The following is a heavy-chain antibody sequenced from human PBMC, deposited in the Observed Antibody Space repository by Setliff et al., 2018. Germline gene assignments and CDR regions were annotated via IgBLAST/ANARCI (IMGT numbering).Heavy chain of an antibody. J-gene: IGHJ6*02. CDR1: AGSISSSSYY. V-gene: IGHV4-39*07. CDR3: ARVRSYGSGNYYYYYYDMDV. Sequence: SETLSLTCTLSAGSISSSSYYWGWIRQPPGKGLEWIGSIYYSGSTYYNPSLKSRVTITVDTSKNQFSLKLSSVTAADAALYYCARVRSYGSGNYYYYYYDMDVWGQGTTVTVSS. D-gene: IGHD3-10*01. CDR2: IYYSGST.